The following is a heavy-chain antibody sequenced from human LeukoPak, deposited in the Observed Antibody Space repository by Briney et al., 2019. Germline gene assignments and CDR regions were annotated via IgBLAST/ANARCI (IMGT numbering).Heavy chain of an antibody. V-gene: IGHV1-2*02. CDR1: GYTFTGYY. D-gene: IGHD6-13*01. CDR3: ARLSYSSSWYFDY. Sequence: GASVKVSCKASGYTFTGYYMHWERQAPGQGLEWMGWIKPNSGGTNYAQKFQGRVTMTRDTSISTAYMELSRLRSDDTAVYYCARLSYSSSWYFDYWGQGTLVTVSS. J-gene: IGHJ4*02. CDR2: IKPNSGGT.